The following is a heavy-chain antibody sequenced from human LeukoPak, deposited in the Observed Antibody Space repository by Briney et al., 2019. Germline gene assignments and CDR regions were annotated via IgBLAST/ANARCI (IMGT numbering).Heavy chain of an antibody. Sequence: PSETLSFTCTVSGGSISSYYWSWIRQPAGKGLEWIGRIYTSGSTNYNPSLKSRVTMSVDTSKNQFSLKLSSVTAADTAVYYCARDAYYYDSSGYPPGYFQHWGQGTLVTVSS. D-gene: IGHD3-22*01. CDR3: ARDAYYYDSSGYPPGYFQH. J-gene: IGHJ1*01. CDR2: IYTSGST. V-gene: IGHV4-4*07. CDR1: GGSISSYY.